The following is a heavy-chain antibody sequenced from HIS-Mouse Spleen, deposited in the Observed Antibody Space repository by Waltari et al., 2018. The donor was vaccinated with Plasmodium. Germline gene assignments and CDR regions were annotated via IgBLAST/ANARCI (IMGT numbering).Heavy chain of an antibody. D-gene: IGHD6-6*01. CDR1: DRSISLRSYF. J-gene: IGHJ4*02. Sequence: QLHLQESGPGLVTPSQTLPLPSTVSDRSISLRSYFLGWIRQPPGKGLELIGSIYYSGSTYYNPSLKSRVTISVDTSKTQFSLKLSSETAADTAVYYCARHRQLAYYFDYWGQGTLVTVSS. V-gene: IGHV4-39*01. CDR3: ARHRQLAYYFDY. CDR2: IYYSGST.